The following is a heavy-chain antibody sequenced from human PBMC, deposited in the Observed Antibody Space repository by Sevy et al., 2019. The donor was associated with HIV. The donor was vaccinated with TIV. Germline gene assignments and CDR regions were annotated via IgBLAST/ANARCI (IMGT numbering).Heavy chain of an antibody. CDR2: ISGSGGST. Sequence: GGSLRLSCAASGFTFSGYAMSWVRQAPGKGLEWVSAISGSGGSTYYADSVKGRFTISRDNSKNTLYLQMNSLRAEDTAVYYCAKEYYYDSSGYYHVDYWGQGTLVTVSS. J-gene: IGHJ4*02. D-gene: IGHD3-22*01. CDR3: AKEYYYDSSGYYHVDY. CDR1: GFTFSGYA. V-gene: IGHV3-23*01.